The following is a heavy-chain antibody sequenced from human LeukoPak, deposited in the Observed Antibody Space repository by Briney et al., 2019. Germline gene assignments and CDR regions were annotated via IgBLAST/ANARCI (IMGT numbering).Heavy chain of an antibody. J-gene: IGHJ3*02. V-gene: IGHV3-23*01. CDR2: ISGSGGST. Sequence: GGSLRLSCAASGFTFSSYAMSWVRQAPGKGLEWVSAISGSGGSTYYADSVKGRFTISRDNSKNTLYLQMNSLRAEDTAVYYCARITGDSVYAFDIWGQGTMVTVSS. CDR3: ARITGDSVYAFDI. D-gene: IGHD7-27*01. CDR1: GFTFSSYA.